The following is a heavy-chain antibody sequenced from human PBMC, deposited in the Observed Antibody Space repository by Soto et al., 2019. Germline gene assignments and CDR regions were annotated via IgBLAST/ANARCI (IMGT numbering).Heavy chain of an antibody. J-gene: IGHJ4*02. V-gene: IGHV4-39*07. CDR1: GGSISSSSYY. CDR2: IYYSGST. D-gene: IGHD6-6*01. CDR3: ASWSSSIAARRGFDY. Sequence: SETLSLTCTVSGGSISSSSYYWGWIRQPPRKGLEWIGSIYYSGSTYYNPSLKSRVTISVDTSKNQFSLKLSSVTAADTAVYYCASWSSSIAARRGFDYWGQGTLVTVSS.